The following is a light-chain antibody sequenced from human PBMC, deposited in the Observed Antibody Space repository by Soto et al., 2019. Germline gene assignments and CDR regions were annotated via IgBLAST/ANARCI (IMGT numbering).Light chain of an antibody. Sequence: QSALTQPASVSGSPGQSITISCTGTSSDVGGYNYVSWYQQHPGKAPKLMIYDVSXXPXXXXXXXSGSKSGNTASLTISGXXXXXXXXXXCSSYTSSSTLVVFGGGTKLTVL. V-gene: IGLV2-14*01. CDR3: SSYTSSSTLVV. CDR2: DVS. CDR1: SSDVGGYNY. J-gene: IGLJ2*01.